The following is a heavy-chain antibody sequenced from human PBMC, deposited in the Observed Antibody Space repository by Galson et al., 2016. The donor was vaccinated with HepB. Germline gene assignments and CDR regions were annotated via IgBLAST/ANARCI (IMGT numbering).Heavy chain of an antibody. CDR2: INHSGSV. J-gene: IGHJ6*02. Sequence: SETLSLTCAVYGESFSYNYWNYCWTWIRQPPGKGPEWIGEINHSGSVNYNPSLKSRVTIFVDTSKNHISLRLRSVTAADTAVYYCARDLGTGTTDSYYYYGMDVWGQGTTVTVSS. CDR3: ARDLGTGTTDSYYYYGMDV. CDR1: GESFSYNY. D-gene: IGHD1-7*01. V-gene: IGHV4-34*01.